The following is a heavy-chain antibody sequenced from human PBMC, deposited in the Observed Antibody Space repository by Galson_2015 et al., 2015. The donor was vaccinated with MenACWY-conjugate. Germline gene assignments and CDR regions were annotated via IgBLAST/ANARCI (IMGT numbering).Heavy chain of an antibody. CDR3: AHKLGELLTCWFDP. V-gene: IGHV2-5*01. D-gene: IGHD3-10*01. CDR2: IYWQDDK. J-gene: IGHJ5*02. CDR1: GFSRSTSGVG. Sequence: PALVTPTQPLTLPCTSSGFSRSTSGVGGGWIRQPPGKALEGLAIIYWQDDKRYSPSLKSRLTITKDTSKSQVVLTMTIMDPVDTATYYCAHKLGELLTCWFDPWGQGTLVTVSS.